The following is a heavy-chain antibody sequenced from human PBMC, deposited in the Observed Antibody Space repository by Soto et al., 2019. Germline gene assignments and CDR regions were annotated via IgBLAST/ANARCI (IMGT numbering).Heavy chain of an antibody. J-gene: IGHJ1*01. CDR2: INHSGST. CDR3: ARGQITMVRGVIISPVYFQH. CDR1: GGSFSGYY. D-gene: IGHD3-10*01. Sequence: SETLSLTCAVYGGSFSGYYWSWIRQPPGKRLEWIGEINHSGSTNYNPSLKSRVTISVDTSKNQFSLKLSSVTAADTAVYYCARGQITMVRGVIISPVYFQHWGQGTLVTVSS. V-gene: IGHV4-34*01.